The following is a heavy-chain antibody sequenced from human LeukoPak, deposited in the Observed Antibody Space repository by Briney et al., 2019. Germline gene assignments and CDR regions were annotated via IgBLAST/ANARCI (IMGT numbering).Heavy chain of an antibody. J-gene: IGHJ4*02. CDR2: IGTSSTTI. D-gene: IGHD3-10*01. CDR1: GFTFSSYT. CDR3: ARGTFSPQGSYYGH. V-gene: IGHV3-48*01. Sequence: GGSLRLSCAASGFTFSSYTMNWVRQPPGKGLEWVSNIGTSSTTIYYADSVKGRFTISRDTSKNTLSLQMNSLRVEDTALYYCARGTFSPQGSYYGHWGQGTRVTVSS.